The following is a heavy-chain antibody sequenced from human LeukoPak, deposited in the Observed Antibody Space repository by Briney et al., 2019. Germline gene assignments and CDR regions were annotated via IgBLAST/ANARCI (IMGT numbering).Heavy chain of an antibody. CDR3: ERHGLIWSAMGYFDY. CDR1: GGSISSYY. V-gene: IGHV4-59*08. CDR2: IYYSGST. J-gene: IGHJ4*02. D-gene: IGHD3-16*01. Sequence: SETLSLTCTVSGGSISSYYWSWIRQPPGKGLEWIGYIYYSGSTNYDPSLKSRVTISVDTSKNQFSLKLRSVTAADTAAYYCERHGLIWSAMGYFDYWGQGTLVTVSS.